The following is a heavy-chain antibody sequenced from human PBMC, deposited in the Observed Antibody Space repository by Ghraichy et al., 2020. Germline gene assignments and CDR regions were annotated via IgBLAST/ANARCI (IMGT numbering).Heavy chain of an antibody. V-gene: IGHV3-48*01. J-gene: IGHJ4*02. Sequence: LSLTCAASGFIFTSYGMNWVRQAPGKGLEWVSHIGIGSSTLYYPYSAKGRFTMSRDDATDSVYLQMNSLRPEDTAVYYCARSLGYWAFDDWGQGTLVTVSS. CDR3: ARSLGYWAFDD. D-gene: IGHD2-8*02. CDR1: GFIFTSYG. CDR2: IGIGSSTL.